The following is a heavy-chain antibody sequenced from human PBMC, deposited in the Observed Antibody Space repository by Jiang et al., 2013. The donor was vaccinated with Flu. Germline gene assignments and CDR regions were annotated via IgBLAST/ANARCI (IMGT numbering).Heavy chain of an antibody. V-gene: IGHV7-4-1*02. CDR3: TRSPTWNYPYSFDY. Sequence: SGAEVKKPGASVRISCKAFGYIFTNYAINWVRQAPGQGLEWMGWINTNTGNPTYAQDFTGRFVFSLDTSVDTAYLQISSLKAEDTALYFCTRSPTWNYPYSFDYWGRGTLVHRLL. CDR2: INTNTGNP. CDR1: GYIFTNYA. J-gene: IGHJ4*02. D-gene: IGHD1-7*01.